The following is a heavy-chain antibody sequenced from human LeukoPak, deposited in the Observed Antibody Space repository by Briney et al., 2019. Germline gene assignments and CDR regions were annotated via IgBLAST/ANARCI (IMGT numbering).Heavy chain of an antibody. Sequence: SVKGRFTISRDDAKNSLYLQMNSLRAEDTAVYYCARDPYYDSSGYYSDDYWGQGTLVTVSS. D-gene: IGHD3-22*01. CDR3: ARDPYYDSSGYYSDDY. V-gene: IGHV3-48*01. J-gene: IGHJ4*02.